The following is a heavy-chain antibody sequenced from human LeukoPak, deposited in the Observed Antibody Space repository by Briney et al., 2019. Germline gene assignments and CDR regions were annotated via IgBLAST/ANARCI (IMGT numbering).Heavy chain of an antibody. CDR3: ARERIAARAAAGSGYHMDV. V-gene: IGHV4-34*01. D-gene: IGHD6-13*01. CDR1: GGSFSGYY. CDR2: INHSGST. Sequence: SETLSLTCAVYGGSFSGYYWSWIRQPPGKGLEWIGEINHSGSTNYNPSLKSRATISVDTSKNQFSLKLSSVTAADTVVYYCARERIAARAAAGSGYHMDVWGKGTTVTVSS. J-gene: IGHJ6*03.